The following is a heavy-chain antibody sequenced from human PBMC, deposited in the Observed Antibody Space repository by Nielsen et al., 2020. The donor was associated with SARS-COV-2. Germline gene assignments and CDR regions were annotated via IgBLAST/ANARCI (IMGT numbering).Heavy chain of an antibody. Sequence: WIRQPPGKGLEWVANIKQDGSEKYYVDSVKGRFTISRDNAKNSLYLQMNSLRAEDTAVYYCARDMYAGSWYMESHYYYYYAMDVWGQGTTVTVSS. V-gene: IGHV3-7*01. CDR2: IKQDGSEK. CDR3: ARDMYAGSWYMESHYYYYYAMDV. J-gene: IGHJ6*02. D-gene: IGHD6-13*01.